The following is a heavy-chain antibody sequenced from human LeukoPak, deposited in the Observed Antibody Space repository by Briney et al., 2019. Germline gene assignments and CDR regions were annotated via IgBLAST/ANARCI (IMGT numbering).Heavy chain of an antibody. CDR2: ISFDASNK. CDR1: GFTFSTYG. CDR3: AREGDYYDSSGSFDY. V-gene: IGHV3-30*03. J-gene: IGHJ4*02. D-gene: IGHD3-22*01. Sequence: GGSLRLSCAASGFTFSTYGMHWVRQAPGKGLECVAVISFDASNKYYVDSVKGRFTISRDNAKNSLYLQMNSLRAEDTAVYYCAREGDYYDSSGSFDYWGQGTLVTVSS.